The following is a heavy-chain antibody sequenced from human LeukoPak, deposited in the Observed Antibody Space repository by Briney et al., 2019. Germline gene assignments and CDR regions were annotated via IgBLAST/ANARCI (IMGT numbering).Heavy chain of an antibody. D-gene: IGHD6-19*01. CDR3: ARAAFGSGWYARLDY. J-gene: IGHJ4*02. CDR1: GGSISSSNW. Sequence: SGTLSLTCAVSGGSISSSNWWSWVRQPPGKGLEWIGEIYHSGSTNYNPSLKSRVTISVDKSKNQFSLKLSSVTAADTAVYYCARAAFGSGWYARLDYWGQGTLVTVSS. CDR2: IYHSGST. V-gene: IGHV4-4*02.